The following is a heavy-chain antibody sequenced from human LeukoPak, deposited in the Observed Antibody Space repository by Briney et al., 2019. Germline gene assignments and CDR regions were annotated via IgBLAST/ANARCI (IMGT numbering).Heavy chain of an antibody. Sequence: GGSLSLSCAASGFTFSSYVMHWVRQAPGKGLEWVAFIRYDGSNKYYADSVKARFTISRDNSKNTLYLQMNSQRAEDTAVYYCALDVPAAYQLGGQGTLVTVST. D-gene: IGHD2-2*01. V-gene: IGHV3-30*02. J-gene: IGHJ4*02. CDR2: IRYDGSNK. CDR1: GFTFSSYV. CDR3: ALDVPAAYQL.